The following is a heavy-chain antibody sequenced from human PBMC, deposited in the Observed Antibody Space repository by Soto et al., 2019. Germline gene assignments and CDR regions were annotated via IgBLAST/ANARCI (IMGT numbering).Heavy chain of an antibody. V-gene: IGHV1-3*01. J-gene: IGHJ6*02. Sequence: GASVKVSCKASGYTFTSCAMHWVRQAPGQRLEWMGWINAGNGNTKYSQKFQGRVTITRDTSASTAYMELSSLRSEDTAVYYCAREVGCISTSCYYYYYYGMDVWGQGTTVTVSS. CDR3: AREVGCISTSCYYYYYYGMDV. D-gene: IGHD2-2*01. CDR2: INAGNGNT. CDR1: GYTFTSCA.